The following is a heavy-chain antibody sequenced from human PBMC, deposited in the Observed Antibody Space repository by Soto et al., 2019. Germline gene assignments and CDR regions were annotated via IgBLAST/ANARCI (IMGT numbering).Heavy chain of an antibody. J-gene: IGHJ4*02. CDR3: VKGNKMIRYYFEL. CDR1: VVTFSNYS. V-gene: IGHV3-64D*06. D-gene: IGHD3-9*01. Sequence: WWSXRLSGSFCVVTFSNYSIHWFGHAPGEGLEYVSGITSDGDSTYHADSVKGRFTISRDNSKNTLYLQMSSLRLEDTAIYYCVKGNKMIRYYFELWGQATLV. CDR2: ITSDGDST.